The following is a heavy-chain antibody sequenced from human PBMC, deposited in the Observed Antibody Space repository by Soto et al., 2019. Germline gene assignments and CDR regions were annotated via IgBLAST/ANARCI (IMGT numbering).Heavy chain of an antibody. CDR2: IRSSGST. CDR3: ARGLTSGSNHSGGWYYFDS. Sequence: SKSLSLTCTVSAGSVSSRSYYCAWIRKPPDKGLEWIGSIRSSGSTYYNPPLKSRVTVSVHTSKSQFSLELSSVTAADTAVYYCARGLTSGSNHSGGWYYFDSWGQGTQVTVSS. J-gene: IGHJ4*02. V-gene: IGHV4-39*07. CDR1: AGSVSSRSYY. D-gene: IGHD1-26*01.